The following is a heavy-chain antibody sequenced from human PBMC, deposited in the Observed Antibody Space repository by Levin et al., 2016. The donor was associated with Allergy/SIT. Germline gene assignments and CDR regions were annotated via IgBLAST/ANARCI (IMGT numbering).Heavy chain of an antibody. Sequence: GESLKISCAASGFPFSSYWMSWVRQAPGKGLEWVANIKEDGSEKDYVDSVKGRFTISRDNAKNSLYLQMNNLRVDDTAVYYCAKQWQWTLFDSWGQGTLVTVSS. CDR2: IKEDGSEK. V-gene: IGHV3-7*02. CDR1: GFPFSSYW. D-gene: IGHD1/OR15-1a*01. CDR3: AKQWQWTLFDS. J-gene: IGHJ4*02.